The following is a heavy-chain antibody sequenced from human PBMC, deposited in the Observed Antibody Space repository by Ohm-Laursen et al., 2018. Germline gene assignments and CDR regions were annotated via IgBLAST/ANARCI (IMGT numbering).Heavy chain of an antibody. CDR1: RFTFSDYY. V-gene: IGHV3-69-1*01. J-gene: IGHJ6*02. CDR3: ARTFRDYYYYGMDV. CDR2: VSSTNTR. D-gene: IGHD3-10*01. Sequence: SLRLSCAASRFTFSDYYMNWVCQALGKGLEWVSSVSSTNTRYYADSVKGRFTISRDNSKNTLYLQMNSLRAEDTAVYYCARTFRDYYYYGMDVWGQGTTVTVSS.